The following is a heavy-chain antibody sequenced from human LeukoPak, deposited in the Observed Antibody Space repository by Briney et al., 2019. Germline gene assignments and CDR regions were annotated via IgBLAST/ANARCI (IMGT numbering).Heavy chain of an antibody. CDR1: GFTFSSYA. Sequence: GGSLRLSCATSGFTFSSYAMSWVRQAPGKGLEWVSTISGSGGSTYYADSVKGRFTISRDNAKNSLYLQMNSLRAEDTALYYCARSQATISGVAYAFDIWGQGTMVTVSS. CDR2: ISGSGGST. D-gene: IGHD3-3*01. J-gene: IGHJ3*02. CDR3: ARSQATISGVAYAFDI. V-gene: IGHV3-23*01.